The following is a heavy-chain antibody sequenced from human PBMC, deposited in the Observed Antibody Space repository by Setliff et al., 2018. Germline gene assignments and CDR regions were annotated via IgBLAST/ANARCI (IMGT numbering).Heavy chain of an antibody. J-gene: IGHJ4*02. D-gene: IGHD1-26*01. CDR3: AIPSSGNFYFDY. Sequence: SVKVSCKASGGTFSSYAITWVRQAPGQGLEWMGGIIPILGTAKYAQKFQGRVTITADQSTRTAYMELSSLRSEDTAVYYCAIPSSGNFYFDYWGQGTLVTVSS. CDR2: IIPILGTA. CDR1: GGTFSSYA. V-gene: IGHV1-69*10.